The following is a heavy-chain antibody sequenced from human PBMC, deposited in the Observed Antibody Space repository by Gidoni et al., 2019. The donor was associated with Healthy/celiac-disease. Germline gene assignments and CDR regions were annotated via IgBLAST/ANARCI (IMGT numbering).Heavy chain of an antibody. CDR1: GFTFSSYG. CDR3: ARAVGATIAYYFDY. CDR2: IWYDGSNK. V-gene: IGHV3-33*01. Sequence: QVQLVESGGGVVPPGRSLRRSCAATGFTFSSYGMHWVRQAPGKGLEWVAVIWYDGSNKYYADSVKGRFTISRDNSKNTLYLQMNSLRAEDTAVYYCARAVGATIAYYFDYWGQGTLVTVSS. D-gene: IGHD1-26*01. J-gene: IGHJ4*02.